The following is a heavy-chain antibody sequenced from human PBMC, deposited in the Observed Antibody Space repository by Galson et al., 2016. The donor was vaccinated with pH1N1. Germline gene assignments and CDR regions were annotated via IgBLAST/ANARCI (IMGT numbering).Heavy chain of an antibody. CDR2: INPSSGGT. CDR1: GYRFSGYY. Sequence: SVKASCKASGYRFSGYYIHWVRQAPGQGLEWMGRINPSSGGTKFAQKFQGRVILTSDTSITTAYMEVDALSSDDAAVYYCARDLYGGFQLPSYYYYGLDVWGQGTTVTVSS. D-gene: IGHD4/OR15-4a*01. V-gene: IGHV1-2*06. CDR3: ARDLYGGFQLPSYYYYGLDV. J-gene: IGHJ6*01.